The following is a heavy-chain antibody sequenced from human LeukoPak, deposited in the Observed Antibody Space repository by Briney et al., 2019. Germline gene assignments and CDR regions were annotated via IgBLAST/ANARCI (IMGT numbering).Heavy chain of an antibody. J-gene: IGHJ5*02. V-gene: IGHV3-74*01. Sequence: GGSLRLSCAASGFTFSSYYIHWVRQAPGKGLVWVSRIDSDGNITTYADSVKGRFTISRDNAKNTLYLQMNSLRAEDTAVYYCATVRLGWFDPWGQGTLVTVSS. CDR2: IDSDGNIT. CDR3: ATVRLGWFDP. D-gene: IGHD4-17*01. CDR1: GFTFSSYY.